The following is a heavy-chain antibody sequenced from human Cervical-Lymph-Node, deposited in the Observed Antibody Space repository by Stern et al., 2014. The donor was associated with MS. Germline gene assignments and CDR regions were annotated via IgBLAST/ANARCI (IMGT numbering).Heavy chain of an antibody. CDR3: ARDWDSSSPVYLDY. V-gene: IGHV3-33*01. D-gene: IGHD6-13*01. CDR1: GFIFSNSG. Sequence: VQLVESGGGVVQSGRSLRLSCAASGFIFSNSGMHWVRQAPGKGLEGVAFIWYDGSNKYYAESVKGRFTISRDNSNNTLYLQMNSLRAEDTAVYFCARDWDSSSPVYLDYWGQGTLVIVSS. J-gene: IGHJ4*02. CDR2: IWYDGSNK.